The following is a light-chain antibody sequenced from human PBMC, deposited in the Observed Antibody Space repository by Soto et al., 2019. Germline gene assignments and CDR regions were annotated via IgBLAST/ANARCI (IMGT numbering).Light chain of an antibody. CDR1: QIIGTN. J-gene: IGKJ2*01. V-gene: IGKV3-15*01. CDR3: QQYDKSPYT. CDR2: GAF. Sequence: EIVLTQSPATLSVSPGEGATLSCRTSQIIGTNLAWYQQKPGQAPSLLIYGAFIRAPGFPVRFRGTGSGSEFTLTISSLQSEDGALYFCQQYDKSPYTFGQGTNLELK.